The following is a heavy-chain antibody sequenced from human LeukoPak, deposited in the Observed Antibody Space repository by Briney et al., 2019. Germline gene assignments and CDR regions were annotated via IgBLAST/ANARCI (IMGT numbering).Heavy chain of an antibody. V-gene: IGHV1-18*01. CDR1: GYTFTSYG. D-gene: IGHD6-13*01. CDR3: ARGGFSSSWYPYYFDY. CDR2: ISAYNGNT. Sequence: ASVKVSCKASGYTFTSYGSSWVRQAPGQGLEWMGWISAYNGNTNYAQKLQGRVTMTTDTSTSTAYMELRSLRSADTAVYYCARGGFSSSWYPYYFDYWGQGTLVTVSS. J-gene: IGHJ4*02.